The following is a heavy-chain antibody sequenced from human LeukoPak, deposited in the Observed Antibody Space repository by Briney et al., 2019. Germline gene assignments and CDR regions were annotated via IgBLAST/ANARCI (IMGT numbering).Heavy chain of an antibody. J-gene: IGHJ4*02. CDR2: IKPDGSAQ. D-gene: IGHD6-19*01. CDR3: ARVRYDSGWYDY. Sequence: GGSLRLSCAASGFTFSNSWMSWVRQAPGKGLEWVATIKPDGSAQYYVDSVKGRFTISRDNAKNSLYLQMNSLRVEDAAVYYCARVRYDSGWYDYWGQGALVTVSS. CDR1: GFTFSNSW. V-gene: IGHV3-7*01.